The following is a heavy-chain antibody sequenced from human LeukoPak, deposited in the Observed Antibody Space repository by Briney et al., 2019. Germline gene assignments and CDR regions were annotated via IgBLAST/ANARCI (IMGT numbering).Heavy chain of an antibody. CDR3: ARERIGYGFDY. Sequence: GGSLRLSCAASGFTFSSYDMHWVRYATGKGLEWVSAIGTAGDTYYPGSGTGRFTISRENAKNSLYLQMNSLRAGDTAVYYCARERIGYGFDYWGQGTLVTVSS. D-gene: IGHD2-15*01. V-gene: IGHV3-13*01. CDR1: GFTFSSYD. CDR2: IGTAGDT. J-gene: IGHJ4*02.